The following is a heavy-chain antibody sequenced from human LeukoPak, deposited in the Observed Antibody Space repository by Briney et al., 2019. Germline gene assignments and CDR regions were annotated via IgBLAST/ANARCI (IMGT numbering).Heavy chain of an antibody. J-gene: IGHJ3*02. CDR1: GYTFTSYW. V-gene: IGHV5-51*01. CDR2: IYPDDSDT. Sequence: RAGESLKISCKGSGYTFTSYWIAWVRQMPGKGLEWMGFIYPDDSDTRYSPSFQGQVTISDDKSLTTAYLQWSSLKASDTAMYYCARHLEYTTSSGAFDIWGQGTMVTVSS. CDR3: ARHLEYTTSSGAFDI. D-gene: IGHD6-6*01.